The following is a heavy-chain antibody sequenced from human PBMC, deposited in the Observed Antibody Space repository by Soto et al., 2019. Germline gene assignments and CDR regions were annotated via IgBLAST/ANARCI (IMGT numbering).Heavy chain of an antibody. Sequence: QVQLQESGPGLVKPSETLSLTCTVSGGSISTYFWNWLRQPPGKGLEWIAYISDSGRILYNPPLNSRLPLSLDASKNQFALRLSSVTAADTAVYYCARDRMAADATEVAFDFWGQGTMVTVSS. CDR3: ARDRMAADATEVAFDF. D-gene: IGHD6-13*01. CDR2: ISDSGRI. V-gene: IGHV4-59*01. J-gene: IGHJ3*01. CDR1: GGSISTYF.